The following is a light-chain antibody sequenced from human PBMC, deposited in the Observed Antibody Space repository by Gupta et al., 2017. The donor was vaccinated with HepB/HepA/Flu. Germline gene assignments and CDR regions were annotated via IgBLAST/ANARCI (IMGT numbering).Light chain of an antibody. V-gene: IGLV2-14*01. CDR2: DVS. Sequence: QSALPPPASVSGSPGQSTTISCTGTSSDVGGYNYVSWYQQHPGKAPKLMIYDVSNRPSGVSNRFSGSKSGNTASLTISGLQAEDEADYYCSSYTSSSPRVFGGGTKLTVL. CDR3: SSYTSSSPRV. J-gene: IGLJ2*01. CDR1: SSDVGGYNY.